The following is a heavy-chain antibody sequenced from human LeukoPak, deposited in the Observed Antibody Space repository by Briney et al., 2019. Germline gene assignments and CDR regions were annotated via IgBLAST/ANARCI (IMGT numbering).Heavy chain of an antibody. Sequence: GGSLRLSCAASGFTFSSYGMHWVRQAPGKGLEWVAFIRYDGSNKYYADSVKGRFTISRDNSKNTLYLQMNSLRAEDTAVYYCTTRTGIVGATTLGAFDIWGQGTMVTVSS. D-gene: IGHD1-26*01. CDR1: GFTFSSYG. CDR3: TTRTGIVGATTLGAFDI. V-gene: IGHV3-30*02. CDR2: IRYDGSNK. J-gene: IGHJ3*02.